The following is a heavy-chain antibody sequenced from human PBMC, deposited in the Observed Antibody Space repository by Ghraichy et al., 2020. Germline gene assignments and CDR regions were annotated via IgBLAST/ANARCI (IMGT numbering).Heavy chain of an antibody. J-gene: IGHJ4*02. CDR2: ISGSGCST. CDR3: AKQPDKSEFGCFDY. D-gene: IGHD3-16*01. V-gene: IGHV3-23*01. Sequence: ISVISGSGCSTYYADSVKGRFTISRDNSKNTLYLQMNSLRAEDTAVYYCAKQPDKSEFGCFDYWGQGTLVDVYS.